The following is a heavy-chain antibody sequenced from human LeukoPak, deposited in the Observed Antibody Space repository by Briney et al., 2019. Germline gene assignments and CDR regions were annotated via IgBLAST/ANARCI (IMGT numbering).Heavy chain of an antibody. J-gene: IGHJ4*02. CDR3: ARETERWGGYSSSWGFDY. D-gene: IGHD6-13*01. V-gene: IGHV1-18*01. Sequence: ASVKVSCKASGYTFTSYGISWVRQAPGQGLEWMGWISAYNGNTNYAQKLQGRVTMTTDTSTSTAYMELRSLRSDDTAVYYCARETERWGGYSSSWGFDYWGQGTLVTVSS. CDR1: GYTFTSYG. CDR2: ISAYNGNT.